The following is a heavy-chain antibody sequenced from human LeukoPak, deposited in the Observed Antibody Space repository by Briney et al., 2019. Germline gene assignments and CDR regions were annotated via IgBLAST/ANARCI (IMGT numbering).Heavy chain of an antibody. J-gene: IGHJ5*02. CDR1: GGSFSGYY. CDR2: INHSGST. Sequence: PSETLSLTCAVYGGSFSGYYWSWIRQPPGKGLEWIGEINHSGSTNYNPSLKSRVTISVDTSKNQFSLKLTSVTAADTAVYYCARGGLGYGYDTWGQGTLVIVSS. CDR3: ARGGLGYGYDT. V-gene: IGHV4-34*01. D-gene: IGHD5-18*01.